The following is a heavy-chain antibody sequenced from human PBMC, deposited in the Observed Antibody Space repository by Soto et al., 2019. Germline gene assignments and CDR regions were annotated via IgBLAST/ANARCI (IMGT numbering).Heavy chain of an antibody. V-gene: IGHV4-34*01. CDR3: ARGNRNYAYYGMDV. CDR1: GGSFSGYY. Sequence: PSETLSLTCAVYGGSFSGYYWSWIRQPPGKGLEWIGEINHSGSTNYNPSLKSRVTISVDTSKSQFSLKLSSVTAADTAVYYCARGNRNYAYYGMDVWGQGTTVTVSS. J-gene: IGHJ6*02. CDR2: INHSGST.